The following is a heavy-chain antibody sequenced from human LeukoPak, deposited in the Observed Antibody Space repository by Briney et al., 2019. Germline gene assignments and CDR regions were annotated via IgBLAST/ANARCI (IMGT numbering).Heavy chain of an antibody. J-gene: IGHJ4*02. CDR3: ARDRSHYYGSGSYYFY. D-gene: IGHD3-10*01. Sequence: KPSETLSLTCTVSGGSISSYYWSWIRQPPGKGLEWIGYIYYSGSTNYNPSLKSRVTISVDTSKNQFSLKLSSVTAADTAVYYCARDRSHYYGSGSYYFYWGQGTLVTVSS. CDR2: IYYSGST. CDR1: GGSISSYY. V-gene: IGHV4-59*01.